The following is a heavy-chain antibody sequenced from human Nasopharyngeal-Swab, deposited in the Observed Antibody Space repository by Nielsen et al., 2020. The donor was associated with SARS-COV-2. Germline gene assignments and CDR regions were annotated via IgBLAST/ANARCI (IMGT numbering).Heavy chain of an antibody. D-gene: IGHD4-17*01. V-gene: IGHV4-39*02. CDR2: VYYSGST. Sequence: SETLSLTCPVSGGSVSTSTYFWGWIRQPPGKGLEWIGTVYYSGSTYYNPSLKSRVTISVDTSKNQFSLKLNSVTATDTAVYYCAREELGGDYNWFDPWGQGTLVTVSS. J-gene: IGHJ5*02. CDR3: AREELGGDYNWFDP. CDR1: GGSVSTSTYF.